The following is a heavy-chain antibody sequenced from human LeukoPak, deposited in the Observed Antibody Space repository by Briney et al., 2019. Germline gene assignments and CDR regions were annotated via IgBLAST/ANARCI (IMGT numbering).Heavy chain of an antibody. V-gene: IGHV3-7*01. CDR3: ARGDAAMVTFDYYYYGMDV. J-gene: IGHJ6*02. CDR1: GFTFSSYW. Sequence: GGSLGLSCAASGFTFSSYWMSWVRQAPGKGLEWVANIKQDGSEKYYVDSVKGRFTISRDNAKNSLYLQMNSLRAEDTAVYYCARGDAAMVTFDYYYYGMDVWGQGTTVTVSS. D-gene: IGHD5-18*01. CDR2: IKQDGSEK.